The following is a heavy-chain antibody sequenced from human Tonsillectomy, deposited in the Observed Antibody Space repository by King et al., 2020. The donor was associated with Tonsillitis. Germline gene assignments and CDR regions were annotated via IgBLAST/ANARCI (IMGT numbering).Heavy chain of an antibody. CDR3: ARALYYCARALIAAAGFDY. CDR1: GGSISSGGYS. V-gene: IGHV4-30-2*01. D-gene: IGHD6-13*01. CDR2: IHHSGSS. J-gene: IGHJ4*02. Sequence: LQLQESGSGLVKPSQTLSLTCAVSGGSISSGGYSWNWIRQPPGKGLEWIGYIHHSGSSYYNPSLKSRVTISVDRSKNQFSLRLSSVTAADTAVYYCARALYYCARALIAAAGFDYWGQGTLVTVSS.